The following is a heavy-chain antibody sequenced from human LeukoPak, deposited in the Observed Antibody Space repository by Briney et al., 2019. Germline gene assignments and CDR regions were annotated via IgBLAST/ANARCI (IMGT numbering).Heavy chain of an antibody. CDR1: GFNITTYY. D-gene: IGHD6-19*01. CDR3: ARDRVAVAGTPTDF. CDR2: ISRSSSYI. J-gene: IGHJ4*02. Sequence: PGGSLRLSCAASGFNITTYYMNWVRQAPGKGLEWVSSISRSSSYIYYADSVKGRFTISRDNAKNSLYLQMNSPRAEDTAVYYCARDRVAVAGTPTDFWGQGTLVTVSS. V-gene: IGHV3-21*01.